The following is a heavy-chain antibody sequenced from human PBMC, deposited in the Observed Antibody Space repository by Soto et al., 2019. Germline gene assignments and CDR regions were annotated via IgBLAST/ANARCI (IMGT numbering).Heavy chain of an antibody. J-gene: IGHJ6*02. CDR1: GFTFSSYA. V-gene: IGHV3-23*01. CDR3: ANGGKVNSVAGKRYYYYYGMDV. D-gene: IGHD6-19*01. CDR2: ISGSGGST. Sequence: GESLKISCAASGFTFSSYAMSWVRQAPGKGLEWVSAISGSGGSTYYADSVKGRFTISRDNSKNTLYLQMNSLRAEDTAVYYCANGGKVNSVAGKRYYYYYGMDVWGQGTTVTVSS.